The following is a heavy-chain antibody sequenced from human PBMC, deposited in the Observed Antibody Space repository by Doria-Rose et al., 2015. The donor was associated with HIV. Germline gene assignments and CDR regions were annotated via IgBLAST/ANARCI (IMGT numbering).Heavy chain of an antibody. V-gene: IGHV3-9*03. CDR2: INWNSANI. J-gene: IGHJ2*01. D-gene: IGHD6-19*01. Sequence: EVQLVESGGGLLQPGRSLRLSCAASGFSLDEYAMHWVRQPPGKGLEWVSGINWNSANIRYADSVKGRFTISRDNAKNSLYLQMNSLRPEDMALYYCAKDGGGRQWLIRDFDLWGRGPLVTVSS. CDR1: GFSLDEYA. CDR3: AKDGGGRQWLIRDFDL.